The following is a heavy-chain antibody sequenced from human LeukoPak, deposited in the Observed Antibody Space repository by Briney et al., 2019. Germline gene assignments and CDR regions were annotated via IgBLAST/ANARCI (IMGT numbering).Heavy chain of an antibody. D-gene: IGHD3-3*01. J-gene: IGHJ6*02. CDR2: INPSGGST. Sequence: ASVKVSCKASGYTFTSYYMHWVRQAPGQGLEWMGIINPSGGSTSYAQKFQGRVTMTRDTSTSTAYMELSSLRSEDTAVYYCARERSPTIFGVVITIPYYYYYGMDVWGQGTTVTVSS. CDR1: GYTFTSYY. V-gene: IGHV1-46*01. CDR3: ARERSPTIFGVVITIPYYYYYGMDV.